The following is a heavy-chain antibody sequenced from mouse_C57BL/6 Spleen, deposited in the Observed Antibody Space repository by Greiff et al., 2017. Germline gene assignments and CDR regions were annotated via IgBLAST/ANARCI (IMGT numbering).Heavy chain of an antibody. J-gene: IGHJ2*01. D-gene: IGHD1-1*01. CDR1: GYTFTSYW. V-gene: IGHV1-53*01. Sequence: VQLQQPGTELVKPGASVTLTCKASGYTFTSYWMHWVKQRPGQGLEWIGNINTSHGGTNYNEKFKSKATLTVDKSSSTAYMQLSSLTSEDSAVYYCARKGKFYYYDYWGQGTTLTVSS. CDR3: ARKGKFYYYDY. CDR2: INTSHGGT.